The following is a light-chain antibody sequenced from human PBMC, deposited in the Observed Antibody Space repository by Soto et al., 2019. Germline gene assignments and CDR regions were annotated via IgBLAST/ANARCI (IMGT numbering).Light chain of an antibody. CDR2: EVT. J-gene: IGLJ1*01. CDR3: SSYAVSSAPSG. V-gene: IGLV2-14*01. Sequence: QSVLTQPASVSGSPGQSITISCSGSSSDVGNGYDSVSWYQQHPGKAPKLIIYEVTNRPSGVSSRFSGSKSGNTASLTISGLQAEDESDYYCSSYAVSSAPSGFGTGTNVTV. CDR1: SSDVGNGYDS.